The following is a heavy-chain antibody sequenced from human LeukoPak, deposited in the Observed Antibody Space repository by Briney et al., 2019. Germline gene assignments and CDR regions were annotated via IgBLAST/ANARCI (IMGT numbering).Heavy chain of an antibody. Sequence: GESLKISCKGSGYSFTSYWIGWVRQMPGKGLEWMGIIYPGDSDTRYSPSFQGQVTISADKSISTAYLQWSSLKASDTAMYYCARAHCSSTSCFRNWFDPWGQGTLVTVSS. D-gene: IGHD2-2*01. CDR1: GYSFTSYW. V-gene: IGHV5-51*01. J-gene: IGHJ5*02. CDR2: IYPGDSDT. CDR3: ARAHCSSTSCFRNWFDP.